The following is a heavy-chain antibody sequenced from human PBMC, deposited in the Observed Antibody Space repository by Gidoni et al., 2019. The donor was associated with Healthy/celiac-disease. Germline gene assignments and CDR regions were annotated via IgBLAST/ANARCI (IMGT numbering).Heavy chain of an antibody. D-gene: IGHD3-22*01. CDR3: AAPSYDSSGYYYAFDI. CDR2: IIPILGIA. J-gene: IGHJ3*02. Sequence: QVQLVQSGAEVKKPGSSVKVSCKASGGTFSSYAISWVRQAPGQGLEWMGRIIPILGIANYAQKFQGRVTITADKSTSTAYMELSSLRSEDTAVYYCAAPSYDSSGYYYAFDIWGQGTMVTVSS. CDR1: GGTFSSYA. V-gene: IGHV1-69*09.